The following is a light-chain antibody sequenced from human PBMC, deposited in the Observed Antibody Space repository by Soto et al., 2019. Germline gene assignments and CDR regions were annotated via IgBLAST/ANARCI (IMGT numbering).Light chain of an antibody. V-gene: IGKV3-15*01. Sequence: EIVMTQSPDTVSLSPGERATLSCRASQSVSNNLAWHQQKPGQAPRLLIYGASTRATGVPARFSGSWSGTEFTLTISGLHSEDSAVYYCHQYSSWPQRFGQGTKVDIK. J-gene: IGKJ1*01. CDR3: HQYSSWPQR. CDR1: QSVSNN. CDR2: GAS.